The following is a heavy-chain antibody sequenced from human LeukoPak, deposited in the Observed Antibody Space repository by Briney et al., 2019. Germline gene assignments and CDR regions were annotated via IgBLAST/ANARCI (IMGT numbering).Heavy chain of an antibody. CDR1: GFTFSSYA. CDR3: AKGSGYYDSSGSTLYYFDY. V-gene: IGHV3-23*01. J-gene: IGHJ4*02. D-gene: IGHD3-22*01. Sequence: HAGGSLRLSCAASGFTFSSYAMSWVRQAPGKGLEWVSTISCCSGSTYYADSVKGRFTISRDNSKNTLYLQMNSLRAEDTAVYYCAKGSGYYDSSGSTLYYFDYWGQGTLVTVSS. CDR2: ISCCSGST.